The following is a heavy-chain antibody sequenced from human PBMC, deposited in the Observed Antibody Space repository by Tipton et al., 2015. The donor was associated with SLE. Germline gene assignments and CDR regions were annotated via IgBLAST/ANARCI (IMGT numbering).Heavy chain of an antibody. CDR1: GGSFSGYY. D-gene: IGHD2-21*02. CDR3: ARGRDPWDAFDI. CDR2: IYHSGST. J-gene: IGHJ3*02. Sequence: TLSLTCAVYGGSFSGYYWGWIRQPPGKGLEWIGSIYHSGSTYYNPSLKSRVTISVDTSKNQFSLKLSSVTAADTAVYYCARGRDPWDAFDIWGQGTMVTVSS. V-gene: IGHV4-34*01.